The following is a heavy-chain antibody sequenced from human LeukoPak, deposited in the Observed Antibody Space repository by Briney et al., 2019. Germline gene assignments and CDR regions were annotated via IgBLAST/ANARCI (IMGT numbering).Heavy chain of an antibody. CDR3: AREAPYMVRGVPFYYYYYYMDV. D-gene: IGHD3-10*01. J-gene: IGHJ6*03. V-gene: IGHV4-38-2*02. CDR2: IYHSGST. CDR1: GYSISSGYY. Sequence: SETLSLTCTVSGYSISSGYYWGWIRQPPGKGLEWIGSIYHSGSTYYNPSLKSRVTISVDTSKNQFSLKLSSVTAADTAVYYCAREAPYMVRGVPFYYYYYYMDVWGKGTTVTVSS.